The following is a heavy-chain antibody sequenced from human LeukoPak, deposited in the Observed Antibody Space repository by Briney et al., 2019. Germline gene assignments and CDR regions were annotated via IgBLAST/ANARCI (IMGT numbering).Heavy chain of an antibody. J-gene: IGHJ5*02. D-gene: IGHD4/OR15-4a*01. V-gene: IGHV5-10-1*01. CDR2: IDPRDSYI. CDR3: AKSLGAWFDP. Sequence: GESLKISCKGSGYSFTTYWISWVRQMPGKGLEWMGRIDPRDSYINYSPFFQGHVTISADKSISTAFLQWSSLKASDTAMYYCAKSLGAWFDPWGQGTLVTVSS. CDR1: GYSFTTYW.